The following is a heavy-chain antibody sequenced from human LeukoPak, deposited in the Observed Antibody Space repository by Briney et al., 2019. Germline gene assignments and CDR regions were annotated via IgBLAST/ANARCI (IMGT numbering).Heavy chain of an antibody. J-gene: IGHJ6*02. CDR2: IYTGDSDT. CDR3: ARRTPLGNYYYGMDV. V-gene: IGHV5-51*01. CDR1: GYSFTSYW. D-gene: IGHD3-16*01. Sequence: GESLKISCKGSGYSFTSYWIGWVRQMPGKGLEWMGIIYTGDSDTRYGPSFQGQVTISADKSISTAYLQWSNLKASDTAMYYCARRTPLGNYYYGMDVWGQGTTATVSS.